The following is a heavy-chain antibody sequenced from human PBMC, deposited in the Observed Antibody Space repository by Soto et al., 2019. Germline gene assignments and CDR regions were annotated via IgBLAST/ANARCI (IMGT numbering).Heavy chain of an antibody. CDR3: ARTTAVPNTLRSRYFFDY. CDR2: VYYSGTT. Sequence: RSLTCSVSGGSVSNNTYYWSWIRQPPRKQLEWIRYVYYSGTTNYNPSLKSRVTISVDLSKNQFSLRLSSVTTADTALYYCARTTAVPNTLRSRYFFDYWGQGTLVTVSS. V-gene: IGHV4-61*01. J-gene: IGHJ4*02. D-gene: IGHD2-2*01. CDR1: GGSVSNNTYY.